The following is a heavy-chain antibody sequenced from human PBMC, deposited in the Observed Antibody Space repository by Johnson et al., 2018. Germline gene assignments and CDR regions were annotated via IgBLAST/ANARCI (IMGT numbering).Heavy chain of an antibody. J-gene: IGHJ3*02. D-gene: IGHD3-22*01. CDR1: GFTFSSYA. CDR3: AKGPDSSGYYYYAFDI. V-gene: IGHV3-23*04. CDR2: SSGSGGSK. Sequence: VQLVESGGGLVQPGGSLRLSCAASGFTFSSYAMSWVRQAPGKGLEWVSASSGSGGSKYYADSVKGRFTISRDNSKNTLFLQMNSQRAEDTAVNYCAKGPDSSGYYYYAFDIWGQGTMVTVSS.